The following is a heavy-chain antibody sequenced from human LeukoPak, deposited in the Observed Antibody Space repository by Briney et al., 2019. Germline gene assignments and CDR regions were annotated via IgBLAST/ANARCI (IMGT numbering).Heavy chain of an antibody. Sequence: ASVKLSCKASGYTFTGYYIHWGRHAPGQGLEWMGWVNPNRGDTNYAQKFQGRVSMTRDTSISTDYMELNGLKSDDTAVYYCARALAQRINGYFHHWGQGTLVTVSS. D-gene: IGHD2-8*01. J-gene: IGHJ1*01. V-gene: IGHV1-2*02. CDR2: VNPNRGDT. CDR1: GYTFTGYY. CDR3: ARALAQRINGYFHH.